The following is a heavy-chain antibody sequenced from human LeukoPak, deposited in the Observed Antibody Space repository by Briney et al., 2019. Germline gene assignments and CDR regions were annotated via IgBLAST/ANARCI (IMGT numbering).Heavy chain of an antibody. CDR3: ARAPGRGVLRFLAPLNYSDY. Sequence: SETLSLTCTVSGGSISSGGYYWSWIRQHPGKGLEWIGYIYYSGSTYYNPSLKSRVSISVDTSKNQFSLKLSSVTAADTAVYYCARAPGRGVLRFLAPLNYSDYWGQGSLVTVSS. CDR2: IYYSGST. J-gene: IGHJ4*02. CDR1: GGSISSGGYY. V-gene: IGHV4-31*03. D-gene: IGHD3-3*01.